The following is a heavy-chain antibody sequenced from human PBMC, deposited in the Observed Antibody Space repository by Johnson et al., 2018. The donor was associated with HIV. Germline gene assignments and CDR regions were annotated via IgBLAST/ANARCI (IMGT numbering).Heavy chain of an antibody. CDR1: GFTFSDYY. D-gene: IGHD1-26*01. V-gene: IGHV3-20*04. CDR3: TRRDSGSLSFDI. CDR2: INWNGGSI. J-gene: IGHJ3*02. Sequence: VQVVESGGGLVKPGGSLRLSCAASGFTFSDYYMSWIRQAPGKGLEWVSGINWNGGSIGYADSVKGRFFISRDNGKNSLYLQMKSLRVEDTALYYCTRRDSGSLSFDIWGQGTMVIVSS.